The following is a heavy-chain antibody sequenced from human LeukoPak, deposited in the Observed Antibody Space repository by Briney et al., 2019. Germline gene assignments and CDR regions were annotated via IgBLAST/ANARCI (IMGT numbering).Heavy chain of an antibody. CDR1: GFTFSSYG. D-gene: IGHD2-15*01. CDR3: ARDVSGGSCYDY. CDR2: ISYDGSNK. V-gene: IGHV3-30*03. Sequence: PGRSLRLSCAASGFTFSSYGMHWVRQAPGKGLEWVAVISYDGSNKYYADSVKGRFTISRDNSKNTLYLQMNSLRAEDTAVYYCARDVSGGSCYDYWGQGTLVTVSS. J-gene: IGHJ4*02.